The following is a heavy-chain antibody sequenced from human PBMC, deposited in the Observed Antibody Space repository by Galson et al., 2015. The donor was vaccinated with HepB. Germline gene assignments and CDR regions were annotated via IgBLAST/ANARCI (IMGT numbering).Heavy chain of an antibody. D-gene: IGHD1-26*01. CDR1: GFTFSSYW. Sequence: SLRLSCAASGFTFSSYWMRWVRQAPGKGLVWVSRINSDGSSTSYADSVKGRFTISRDNAKNTLYLQMNSLRAEDTAVYYCARVSGLVGATRYWGQGTLVTVSS. CDR3: ARVSGLVGATRY. V-gene: IGHV3-74*01. CDR2: INSDGSST. J-gene: IGHJ4*02.